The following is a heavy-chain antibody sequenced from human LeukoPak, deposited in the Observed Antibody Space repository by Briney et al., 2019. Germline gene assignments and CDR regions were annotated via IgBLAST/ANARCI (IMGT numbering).Heavy chain of an antibody. CDR3: ATGAYDYGEIAYCYY. CDR1: GSCVNNSA. D-gene: IGHD5-12*01. J-gene: IGHJ4*02. CDR2: IIGGSGST. V-gene: IGHV3-23*01. Sequence: RTGRSLRLSCVASGSCVNNSATNWVSQPPGNGMGWVLLIIGGSGSTFYADSVKGRCTISRDKSTNTLYLQLNSLRAEDTAVYYCATGAYDYGEIAYCYYWGEGSLVTVSS.